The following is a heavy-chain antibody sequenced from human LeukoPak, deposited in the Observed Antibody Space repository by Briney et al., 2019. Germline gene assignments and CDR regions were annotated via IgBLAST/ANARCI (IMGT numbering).Heavy chain of an antibody. CDR2: ISDSGDST. Sequence: GGSLRLSCSASGFTFTSSAMSWVRQLPGKGLDWVSTISDSGDSTYYADSVKGRFTISRDNRKNRLSLQMSGLRAEDTAVYYCAKDQYYCFDSSGSYHGAPFEYWGQGALVTVSA. V-gene: IGHV3-23*01. J-gene: IGHJ4*02. D-gene: IGHD3-22*01. CDR3: AKDQYYCFDSSGSYHGAPFEY. CDR1: GFTFTSSA.